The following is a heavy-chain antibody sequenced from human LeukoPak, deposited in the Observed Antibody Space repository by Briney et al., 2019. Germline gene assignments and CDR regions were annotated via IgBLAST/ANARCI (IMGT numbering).Heavy chain of an antibody. CDR1: GYTFTGYY. CDR2: INPNSGGT. J-gene: IGHJ5*02. V-gene: IGHV1-2*02. Sequence: ASVKVSCKASGYTFTGYYMHWVRQAPGQGLEWMGWINPNSGGTNYAQKFQGRVTMTRDTSISTAYMELSRPRSDDTAVYYCARSDSSGYYKSWGDWFDPWGQGTLVTVSS. CDR3: ARSDSSGYYKSWGDWFDP. D-gene: IGHD3-22*01.